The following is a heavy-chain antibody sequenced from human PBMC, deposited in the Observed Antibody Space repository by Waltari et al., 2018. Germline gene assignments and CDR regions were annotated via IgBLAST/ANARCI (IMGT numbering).Heavy chain of an antibody. CDR2: ISGSGGST. J-gene: IGHJ4*02. D-gene: IGHD4-17*01. CDR3: AKYPISVTVNEEYYFDY. V-gene: IGHV3-23*01. Sequence: EVQLLESGGGLVQPGESLRLSCAASGFTFSSYAMSWVRQAPGKGLEWVSAISGSGGSTYYADSVKGRFTISRDNSKNTLYLQMNSLRAEDTAVYYCAKYPISVTVNEEYYFDYWGQGTLVTVSS. CDR1: GFTFSSYA.